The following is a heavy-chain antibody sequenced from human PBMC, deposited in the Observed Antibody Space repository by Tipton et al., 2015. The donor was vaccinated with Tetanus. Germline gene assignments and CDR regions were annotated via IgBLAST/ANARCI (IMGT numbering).Heavy chain of an antibody. CDR2: SWYGGTDK. J-gene: IGHJ4*02. Sequence: SLRLSCAASGFIFSSYGIHWVRQAPGKGLEWVAVSWYGGTDKYYADSVKGRFTISRDNSKNTLYLQMNSLRAEDTALYYCAREADCSGGSCFSGDFDTWGQGTQVTVSS. CDR3: AREADCSGGSCFSGDFDT. D-gene: IGHD2-15*01. V-gene: IGHV3-33*01. CDR1: GFIFSSYG.